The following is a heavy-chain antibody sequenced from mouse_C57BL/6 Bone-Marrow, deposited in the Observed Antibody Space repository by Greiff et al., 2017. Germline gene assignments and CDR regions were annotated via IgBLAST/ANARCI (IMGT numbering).Heavy chain of an antibody. V-gene: IGHV14-4*01. D-gene: IGHD1-1*01. Sequence: EVKLQQSGAELVRPGASVKLSCTASGFNIKDDYMHWVKQRPEQGLEWIGWIDPENGDTEYASKFQGKATITADTSSNTAYLQLSSLTSEDTAVYYCTTLDYGSPFDVWGTGTTVTVSS. CDR3: TTLDYGSPFDV. J-gene: IGHJ1*03. CDR2: IDPENGDT. CDR1: GFNIKDDY.